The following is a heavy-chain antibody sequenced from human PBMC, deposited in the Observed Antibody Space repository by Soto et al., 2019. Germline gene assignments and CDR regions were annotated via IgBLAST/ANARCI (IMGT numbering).Heavy chain of an antibody. CDR2: ISRSGDSA. CDR1: GFTFSNSD. CDR3: AFSIGWFDAFDV. Sequence: EVHLLESGGGLVQPGGSLRLSCAASGFTFSNSDMSWVRQAPGKGLEWVSYISRSGDSAYYADSVKGRFTVSRDNSKNTLFLQMNCLRNEDTAVYYCAFSIGWFDAFDVWGQGTMVTVSS. D-gene: IGHD6-19*01. V-gene: IGHV3-23*01. J-gene: IGHJ3*01.